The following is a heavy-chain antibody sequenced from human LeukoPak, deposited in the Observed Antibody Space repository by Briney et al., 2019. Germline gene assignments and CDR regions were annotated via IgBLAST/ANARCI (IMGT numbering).Heavy chain of an antibody. CDR3: AREYYDSSGYYLDDAFDI. D-gene: IGHD3-22*01. Sequence: ASVKVSCKASGYTFTNYGISWVRQAPGQGLEWMGWINTYNGNTNYAQKLRGRLAMTTDTSTSTAYMELRSLRSDDTAVYYCAREYYDSSGYYLDDAFDIWGQGTMVTVSS. CDR2: INTYNGNT. V-gene: IGHV1-18*01. CDR1: GYTFTNYG. J-gene: IGHJ3*02.